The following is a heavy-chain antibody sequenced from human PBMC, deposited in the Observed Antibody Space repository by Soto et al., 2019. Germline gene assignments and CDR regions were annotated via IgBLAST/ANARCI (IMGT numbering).Heavy chain of an antibody. Sequence: GGSLRLSCATSGFPFTISWMHWVRQVPGKPLEWVSRITSDGSETIYADSVKGRFIISRDNAESTVHLQMNSLRAEDTGVYYCVRDRGYGPDFDYWGQGTLVTVSS. D-gene: IGHD5-18*01. CDR3: VRDRGYGPDFDY. V-gene: IGHV3-74*01. CDR2: ITSDGSET. CDR1: GFPFTISW. J-gene: IGHJ4*02.